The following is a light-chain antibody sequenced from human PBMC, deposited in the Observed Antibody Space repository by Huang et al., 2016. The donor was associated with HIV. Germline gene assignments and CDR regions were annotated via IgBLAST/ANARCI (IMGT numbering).Light chain of an antibody. Sequence: AIQMTQFPSSLSASVGARVTITCRASQGIRNDLGWYQQKPGKAPKVLIYGASTIQSGVPARFSGSGSGTDFTLTISSLQPEDFATYYCLHDFNYPYSFGQGTKLEIK. CDR3: LHDFNYPYS. J-gene: IGKJ2*03. CDR1: QGIRND. V-gene: IGKV1-6*01. CDR2: GAS.